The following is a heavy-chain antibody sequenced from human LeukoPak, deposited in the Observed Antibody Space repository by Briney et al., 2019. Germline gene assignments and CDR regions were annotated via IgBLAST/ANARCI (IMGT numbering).Heavy chain of an antibody. J-gene: IGHJ4*02. V-gene: IGHV3-7*01. CDR3: AAWHSGVSVDY. D-gene: IGHD2-15*01. Sequence: PGGSLRLSCAASGFTFSSYWMSWVRQAPGKGLEWVANIKQDGSEKYYVDSVKGRFTISRDNAKNSLYLQMNSLRAEDTAVYYCAAWHSGVSVDYWGQGTLVTVSS. CDR2: IKQDGSEK. CDR1: GFTFSSYW.